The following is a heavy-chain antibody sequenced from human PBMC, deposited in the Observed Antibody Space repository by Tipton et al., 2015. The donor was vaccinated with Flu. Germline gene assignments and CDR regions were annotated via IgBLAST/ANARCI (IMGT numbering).Heavy chain of an antibody. D-gene: IGHD1-14*01. CDR3: AKARTRTGAFDI. J-gene: IGHJ3*02. Sequence: SLRLSCAASGFTFSSYGMHWVRQAPGKGLEWVAVISYDGSNKYYADSVKGRFTISRDNSKNTLYLKMNSLRAEDTAVYYCAKARTRTGAFDIWGQGTMVTVSS. V-gene: IGHV3-30*18. CDR1: GFTFSSYG. CDR2: ISYDGSNK.